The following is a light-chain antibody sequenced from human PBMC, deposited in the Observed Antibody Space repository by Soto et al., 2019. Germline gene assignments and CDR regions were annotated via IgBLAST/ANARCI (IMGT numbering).Light chain of an antibody. CDR1: QTVKNTY. CDR3: HHYGNSLWT. Sequence: EIVLTQSPGTLSLSPGEGATLSCRASQTVKNTYLAWYQQKPGQAPRLLIYGASNRATGIPDRFSGSGSGTDFTLTITTLEPEDFAVYYCHHYGNSLWTFGQGTKVEI. J-gene: IGKJ1*01. CDR2: GAS. V-gene: IGKV3-20*01.